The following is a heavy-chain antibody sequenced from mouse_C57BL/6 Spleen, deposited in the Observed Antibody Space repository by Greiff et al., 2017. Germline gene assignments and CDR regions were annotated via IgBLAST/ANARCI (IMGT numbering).Heavy chain of an antibody. D-gene: IGHD1-1*01. CDR2: ISDGGSYT. CDR3: ARDLLLKMDY. Sequence: EVKLVESGGGLVKPGGSLKLSCAASGFTFSSYAMSWVRQTPEKRLEWVATISDGGSYTYYPDNVKGRFTISRDNAKNNLYLQMSHLKSEDTAMYYCARDLLLKMDYWGQGTSVTVSS. V-gene: IGHV5-4*01. CDR1: GFTFSSYA. J-gene: IGHJ4*01.